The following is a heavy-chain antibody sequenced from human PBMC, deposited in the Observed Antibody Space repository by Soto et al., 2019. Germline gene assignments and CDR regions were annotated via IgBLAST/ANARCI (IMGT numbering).Heavy chain of an antibody. V-gene: IGHV3-48*02. J-gene: IGHJ5*02. CDR1: GFTFSSYS. CDR2: ISSSSSTI. CDR3: ARDWYYDSSGYDNP. D-gene: IGHD3-22*01. Sequence: EVPLVESGGGLVQPGGSLRLSCAASGFTFSSYSMNWVRQAPGKGLEWVSYISSSSSTIYYADSVKGRFTISRDNAKNSLYLQMNSLRDEDTAVYYCARDWYYDSSGYDNPWGQGTLVTVSS.